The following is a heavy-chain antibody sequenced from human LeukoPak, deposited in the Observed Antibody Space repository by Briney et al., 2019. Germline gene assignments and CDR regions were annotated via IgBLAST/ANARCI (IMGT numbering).Heavy chain of an antibody. CDR2: ISSSGSYI. D-gene: IGHD3-10*01. CDR3: AREFGSPVFGL. V-gene: IGHV3-21*01. CDR1: GFTFSSYS. J-gene: IGHJ2*01. Sequence: GGSLRLSCAVSGFTFSSYSMNWVRQAPGKGLEWVSSISSSGSYIYYADSVKGRFTISRDNAKHSLYLQVNSLRAEDTAVYYCAREFGSPVFGLWGRGTLVTVSS.